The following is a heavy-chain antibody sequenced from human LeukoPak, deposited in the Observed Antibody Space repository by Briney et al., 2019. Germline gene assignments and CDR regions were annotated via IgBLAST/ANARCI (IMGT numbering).Heavy chain of an antibody. CDR2: IYYSGST. J-gene: IGHJ5*02. V-gene: IGHV4-39*07. Sequence: RPSETLSLPCTVSSGSPNSTTYHWGRVRQPPGKGREGIGSIYYSGSTYYSPSLKSRVTISVNTSKKQFSLKLSSVTAADTAVYYCAREDVSGGTWFDPWGQGTLVTVSS. CDR3: AREDVSGGTWFDP. CDR1: SGSPNSTTYH. D-gene: IGHD2-15*01.